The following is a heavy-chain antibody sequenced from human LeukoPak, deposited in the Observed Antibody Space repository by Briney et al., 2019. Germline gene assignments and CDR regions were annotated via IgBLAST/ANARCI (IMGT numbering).Heavy chain of an antibody. CDR3: ASGQYYDLWSGYYVD. CDR1: GGSFSGHY. CDR2: INHSGST. Sequence: SETLSLTCAVYGGSFSGHYWSWIRQPPGKGLEWIGEINHSGSTNYNPSLESRVTISVGTSKNHFSLKLSSVTAADTAVYYCASGQYYDLWSGYYVDWGQGTLVTVSA. V-gene: IGHV4-34*01. J-gene: IGHJ4*02. D-gene: IGHD3-3*01.